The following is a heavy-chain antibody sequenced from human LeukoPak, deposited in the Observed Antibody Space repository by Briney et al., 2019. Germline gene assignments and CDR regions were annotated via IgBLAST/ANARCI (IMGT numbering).Heavy chain of an antibody. CDR1: GFTFSSYW. V-gene: IGHV3-74*01. J-gene: IGHJ3*02. CDR3: AKGRSGIFDAFDI. D-gene: IGHD3-9*01. Sequence: GGSLRLSCAASGFTFSSYWMHWVRQAPGKGLVWVSRINSDGSSTSYADSVKGRFAISRDSSKNTVDLQMNSLRTEDTAVYYCAKGRSGIFDAFDIWGRGTMVTVSS. CDR2: INSDGSST.